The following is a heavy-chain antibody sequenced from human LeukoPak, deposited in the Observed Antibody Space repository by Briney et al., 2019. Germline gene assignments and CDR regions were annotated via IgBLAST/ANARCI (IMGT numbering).Heavy chain of an antibody. D-gene: IGHD3-22*01. J-gene: IGHJ4*02. V-gene: IGHV3-23*01. CDR3: AKDFRSYYYDSSGLFDY. CDR1: GFTFSSYA. Sequence: GRSLRLSCAASGFTFSSYAMSWVRQAPGKGLEWVSAISGSGGSTYYADSVKGRFTISRDNSKNTLYLQMNSLRAEDTAVYYCAKDFRSYYYDSSGLFDYWGQGTLVTVSS. CDR2: ISGSGGST.